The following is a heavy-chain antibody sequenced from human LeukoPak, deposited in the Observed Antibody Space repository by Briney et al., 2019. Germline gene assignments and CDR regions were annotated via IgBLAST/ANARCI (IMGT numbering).Heavy chain of an antibody. CDR3: ARGNDILTSYYYYGMDV. V-gene: IGHV1-8*01. J-gene: IGHJ6*02. D-gene: IGHD3-9*01. Sequence: ASVKVSCKASGYTFTSYDINWVRQATGQGLEWMGWMNPNSGNTGYAQKFQGRVTMTRNTSISTAYVELSSLRSEDTAAYYCARGNDILTSYYYYGMDVWGQGTTVTVSS. CDR1: GYTFTSYD. CDR2: MNPNSGNT.